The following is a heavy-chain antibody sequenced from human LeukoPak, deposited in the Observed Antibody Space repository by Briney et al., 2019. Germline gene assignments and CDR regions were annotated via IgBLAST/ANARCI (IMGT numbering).Heavy chain of an antibody. CDR3: ARGVRVCSGGSCYLNWFDP. CDR2: IYPGGSDT. J-gene: IGHJ5*02. D-gene: IGHD2-15*01. CDR1: GYIFTSYW. V-gene: IGHV5-51*01. Sequence: GESLKISCKGSGYIFTSYWIGWVRQMPGKGLEWMGIIYPGGSDTRYSPSFQGQVTISADKSISTAYLQWSSLKASDTAMYYCARGVRVCSGGSCYLNWFDPWGQGTLVTVSS.